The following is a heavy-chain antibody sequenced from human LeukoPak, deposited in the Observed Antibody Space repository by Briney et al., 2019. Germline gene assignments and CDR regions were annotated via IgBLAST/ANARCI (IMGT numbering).Heavy chain of an antibody. CDR3: ARANGYGSGSYYNVYYYMDV. CDR2: IHSSGNT. CDR1: GYSISSGYY. V-gene: IGHV4-38-2*02. Sequence: SETLSLTCTVSGYSISSGYYWGWIRQPPGKRLEWVASIHSSGNTYYSPTLKSRVTISVDTSQNQFSLKLSSVTAADTAVYYCARANGYGSGSYYNVYYYMDVWGKGTTVTVSS. J-gene: IGHJ6*03. D-gene: IGHD3-10*01.